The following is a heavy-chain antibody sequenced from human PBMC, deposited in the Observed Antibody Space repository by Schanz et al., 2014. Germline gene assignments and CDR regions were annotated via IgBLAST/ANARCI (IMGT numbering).Heavy chain of an antibody. D-gene: IGHD2-21*01. J-gene: IGHJ5*02. CDR2: IYHSGNT. CDR1: GGSIDVSGYY. V-gene: IGHV4-31*03. Sequence: QVQLQESGPRLVKPSQTLSLTCTVSGGSIDVSGYYWSWIRQQPGKALEWIGYIYHSGNTYFKPSLQSRLAMSVDTAKNQFSLSLSSATAADTAVYYCARAVGGNSVLEWFDPWGQGTLVTVSS. CDR3: ARAVGGNSVLEWFDP.